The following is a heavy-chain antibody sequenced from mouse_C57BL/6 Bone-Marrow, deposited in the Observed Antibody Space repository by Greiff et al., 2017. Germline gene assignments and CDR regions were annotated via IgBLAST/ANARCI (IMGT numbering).Heavy chain of an antibody. D-gene: IGHD2-4*01. CDR2: ISYSGST. V-gene: IGHV3-1*01. J-gene: IGHJ2*01. CDR1: GYSITSGYD. CDR3: AREYDYSFDY. Sequence: EVQLQQSGPGMVKPSQSLSLTCTVTGYSITSGYDWHWIRHFPGNKLEWMGYISYSGSTNYNPSLKSRISITHDTSKNHFFLKLNSVTTEDTATYYCAREYDYSFDYWGQGTTLTVSS.